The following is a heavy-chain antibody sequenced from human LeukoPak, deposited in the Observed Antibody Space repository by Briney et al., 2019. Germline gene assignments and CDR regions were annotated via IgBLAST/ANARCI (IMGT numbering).Heavy chain of an antibody. CDR1: GFTFSSFA. Sequence: PGGSLRLSCAASGFTFSSFAMSWVRQAPGKGLEWVSAISGSGGSTYYADSVKGRFTISRDNSKNTLYLQMNSLRAEDTAVYYCAKVELRYFPPNWFDPWGQGTLVTVSS. V-gene: IGHV3-23*01. J-gene: IGHJ5*02. CDR3: AKVELRYFPPNWFDP. CDR2: ISGSGGST. D-gene: IGHD3-9*01.